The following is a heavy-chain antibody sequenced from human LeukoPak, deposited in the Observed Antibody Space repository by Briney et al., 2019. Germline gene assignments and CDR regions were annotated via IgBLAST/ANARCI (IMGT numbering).Heavy chain of an antibody. CDR2: IYYSGST. CDR3: ARYGGYGHY. D-gene: IGHD5-12*01. CDR1: GGSISSYY. Sequence: PSETLSLTCTVSGGSISSYYWSWIRQPPGKGLEWIGYIYYSGSTNYNPSLKSRVTISVDTSKNQFSLKLSSVTAADTAVFYCARYGGYGHYWGQGTLVTVSS. V-gene: IGHV4-59*01. J-gene: IGHJ4*02.